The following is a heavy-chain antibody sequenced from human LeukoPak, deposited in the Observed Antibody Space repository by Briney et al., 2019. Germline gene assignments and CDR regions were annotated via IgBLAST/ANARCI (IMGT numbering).Heavy chain of an antibody. CDR3: AKDLRGYSGYDLKDY. D-gene: IGHD5-12*01. CDR2: ISGSGGST. CDR1: GFTFGSYA. J-gene: IGHJ4*02. V-gene: IGHV3-23*01. Sequence: GGSLRLSCAASGFTFGSYAMSWVRQAPGKGLEWVSAISGSGGSTYYADSVKGRFTISRDNSKNTLYLQMNSLRAEDTAVYYCAKDLRGYSGYDLKDYWGQGTLVTVSS.